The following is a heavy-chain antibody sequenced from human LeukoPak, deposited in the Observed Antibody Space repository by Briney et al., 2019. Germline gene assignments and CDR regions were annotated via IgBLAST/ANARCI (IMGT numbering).Heavy chain of an antibody. D-gene: IGHD3-22*01. CDR1: GFTFSSYS. CDR2: ISSSSSYI. Sequence: GGSLRLSCAASGFTFSSYSMNWVRQAPGKWLEWVSSISSSSSYIYYADSVKGRFTISRDNAKNSLYLQMNSLRADDTAVYYCARALYNTMIVVVIPGSDYWGQGTLVTVSS. V-gene: IGHV3-21*04. J-gene: IGHJ4*02. CDR3: ARALYNTMIVVVIPGSDY.